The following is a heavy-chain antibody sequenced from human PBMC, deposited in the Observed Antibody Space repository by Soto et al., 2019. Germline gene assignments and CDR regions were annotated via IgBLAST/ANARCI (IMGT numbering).Heavy chain of an antibody. Sequence: GGSLRLSCAASGFTFSSYAMHWVRQAPGKGLEWVAVISYDGSNKYYADSVKGRFTISRDNSKNTLYLQMNSLRAEDTAVYYCARAFSSGWYDEDPNWFDPWGQGTLVTVSS. J-gene: IGHJ5*02. CDR1: GFTFSSYA. V-gene: IGHV3-30-3*01. D-gene: IGHD6-19*01. CDR2: ISYDGSNK. CDR3: ARAFSSGWYDEDPNWFDP.